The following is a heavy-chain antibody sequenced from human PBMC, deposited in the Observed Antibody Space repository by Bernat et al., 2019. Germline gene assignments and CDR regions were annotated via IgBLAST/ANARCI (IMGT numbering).Heavy chain of an antibody. D-gene: IGHD4-17*01. J-gene: IGHJ3*02. CDR2: INPSGGST. V-gene: IGHV1-46*03. CDR3: AGGALTTVTTRPYQAFDI. Sequence: QVQLVQSGAEVKPPGASVKVSCKASGYTFTSYYMHWVRQAPGQGLEWMGIINPSGGSTSYAQKFQGRDTMTRDTSTSTVYMELSRLRSEDTAVYYCAGGALTTVTTRPYQAFDIWGQGTMVTVSS. CDR1: GYTFTSYY.